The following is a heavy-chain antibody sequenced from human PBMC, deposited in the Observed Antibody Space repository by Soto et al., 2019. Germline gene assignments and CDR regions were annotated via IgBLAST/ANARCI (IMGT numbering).Heavy chain of an antibody. J-gene: IGHJ5*02. D-gene: IGHD3-10*01. CDR2: IYYSGST. V-gene: IGHV4-59*01. CDR3: ARGVIMRNNWFDP. CDR1: GGSISSYY. Sequence: SETLSLTCTVSGGSISSYYWSWIRQPPGKGLEGIGYIYYSGSTNYNPSLKRRVTISVDTSKNQFSLKLSSVTAADTAVYYCARGVIMRNNWFDPWGQGTLVTVSS.